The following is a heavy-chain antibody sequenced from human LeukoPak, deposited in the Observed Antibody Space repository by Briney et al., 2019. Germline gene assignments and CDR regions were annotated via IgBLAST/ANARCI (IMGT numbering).Heavy chain of an antibody. V-gene: IGHV3-23*01. CDR2: ISGSGLDT. J-gene: IGHJ5*01. CDR3: ARETYRLDP. Sequence: GSLSLSCAASGFPFSSYAMSWVRQASGKGLEWVSGISGSGLDTWYVDSVKGRFTVSRDNSKNTLYLQMNSLRAEDTAVYFCARETYRLDPWGEGTMVTVSS. CDR1: GFPFSSYA.